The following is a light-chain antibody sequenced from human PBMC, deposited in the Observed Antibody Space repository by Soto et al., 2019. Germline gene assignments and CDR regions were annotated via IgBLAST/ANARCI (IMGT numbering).Light chain of an antibody. CDR3: QQYGSSAGYT. V-gene: IGKV3-20*01. J-gene: IGKJ2*01. Sequence: EIVLTQSPGTLSLSPGERATLSCRASQSVSSSYLAWYQQKPGQAPRLLIYGASSRATGIPDRFSGSGSGTDFTLTISRLEPEYFAVYYCQQYGSSAGYTFGQGTKLEIK. CDR1: QSVSSSY. CDR2: GAS.